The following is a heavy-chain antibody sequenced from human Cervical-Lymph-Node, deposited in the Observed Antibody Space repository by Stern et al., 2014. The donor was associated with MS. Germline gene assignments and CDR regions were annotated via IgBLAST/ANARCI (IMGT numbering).Heavy chain of an antibody. D-gene: IGHD3-3*01. CDR2: IYYIGST. J-gene: IGHJ5*02. CDR3: ARGYYDFWSGRTGHWFDP. Sequence: QLQLQESGPGLVKPSQTLSLTCTVSGGSISSGGYYWSWIRQHPGKGLEWIGYIYYIGSTYYNPSLKSRVTISVDTSKNQFSLKLSSVTAADTAVYYCARGYYDFWSGRTGHWFDPWGQGTLVTVSS. V-gene: IGHV4-31*03. CDR1: GGSISSGGYY.